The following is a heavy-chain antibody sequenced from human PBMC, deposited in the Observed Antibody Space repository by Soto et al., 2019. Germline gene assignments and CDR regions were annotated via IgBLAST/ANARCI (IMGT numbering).Heavy chain of an antibody. Sequence: LSLTCTVSGGSSSSYYGSWIRQPPGEGRAWIGDIYYGGSTNYNPSLKSRVTISVDTSKNQFSLKLSSVTAADTAVYYCERDREDGSNFAAFVLWGPGTKVTVSS. CDR3: ERDREDGSNFAAFVL. J-gene: IGHJ3*01. D-gene: IGHD3-9*01. CDR1: GGSSSSYY. V-gene: IGHV4-59*01. CDR2: IYYGGST.